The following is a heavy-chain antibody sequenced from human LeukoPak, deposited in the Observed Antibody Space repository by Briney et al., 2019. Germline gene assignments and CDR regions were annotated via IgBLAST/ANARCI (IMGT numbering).Heavy chain of an antibody. Sequence: PGGSLRLSCAASGFTVSSNYMSWVRQAPGKGLEWVSVIYSGGSTYYADSVKGRFTISRDSSKNTLYLQMNSLRAEDTAVYYCATTVTDGTFDYWGRGTLVTVSS. J-gene: IGHJ4*02. CDR3: ATTVTDGTFDY. CDR1: GFTVSSNY. CDR2: IYSGGST. V-gene: IGHV3-53*01. D-gene: IGHD4-17*01.